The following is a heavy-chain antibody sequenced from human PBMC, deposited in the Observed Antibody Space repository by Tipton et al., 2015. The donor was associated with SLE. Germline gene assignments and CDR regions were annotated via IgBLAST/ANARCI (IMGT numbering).Heavy chain of an antibody. J-gene: IGHJ4*02. CDR2: IYQTGNT. CDR1: GYSISSGYY. V-gene: IGHV4-38-2*02. CDR3: ARDVGGYNTGWFPYYFDY. D-gene: IGHD2-8*02. Sequence: TLSLTCNVSGYSISSGYYWGWIRQPPGEGLEWIGNIYQTGNTHYNPSLKSRVTISIDTSKNQFSLKLSSVTAADTAVCYCARDVGGYNTGWFPYYFDYWGQGTLVTVSS.